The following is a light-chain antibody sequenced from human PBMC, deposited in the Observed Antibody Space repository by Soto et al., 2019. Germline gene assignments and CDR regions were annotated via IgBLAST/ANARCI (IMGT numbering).Light chain of an antibody. CDR1: SSDFGNYNL. CDR3: CSLTSSNTHV. J-gene: IGLJ1*01. CDR2: EVN. Sequence: QSVLTQPASVSGSPGQSITISCTGTSSDFGNYNLVSWYQQHPGKVPKLILFEVNKRPSGVSGGFSGSKSGNTASLTISGLQAEDEADYYCCSLTSSNTHVFGTGTTLTVL. V-gene: IGLV2-23*02.